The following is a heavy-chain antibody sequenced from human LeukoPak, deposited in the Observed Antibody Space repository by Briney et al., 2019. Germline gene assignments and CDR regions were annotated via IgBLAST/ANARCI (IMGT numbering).Heavy chain of an antibody. CDR2: ISGSGGST. Sequence: PGGSLRLSCAASGFTFSSYAMSWVRQAPGKGLEWVSVISGSGGSTYPADSVKGRFTISRDNSKNTLYLQMNSLRAEDMALYYCAKDITRWDFRGIAFDYWGQGTLVTVSS. D-gene: IGHD6-13*01. V-gene: IGHV3-23*01. CDR3: AKDITRWDFRGIAFDY. J-gene: IGHJ4*02. CDR1: GFTFSSYA.